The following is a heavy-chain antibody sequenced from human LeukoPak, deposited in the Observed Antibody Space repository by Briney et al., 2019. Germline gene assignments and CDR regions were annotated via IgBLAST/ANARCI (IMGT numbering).Heavy chain of an antibody. CDR2: IYYSGST. Sequence: SETLSLTCTVSGGSISSYYWSWIRQPPGEGLEWIGYIYYSGSTNYNPSLKSRVTILVDTSKNQFSLKLSSVTAADTAVYYCARTIAAAGTYVDYWGQGTLVTVSS. CDR1: GGSISSYY. D-gene: IGHD6-13*01. J-gene: IGHJ4*02. V-gene: IGHV4-59*01. CDR3: ARTIAAAGTYVDY.